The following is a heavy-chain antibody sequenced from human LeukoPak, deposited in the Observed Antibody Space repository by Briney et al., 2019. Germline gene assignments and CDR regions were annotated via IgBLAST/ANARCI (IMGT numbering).Heavy chain of an antibody. J-gene: IGHJ5*02. D-gene: IGHD3-9*01. V-gene: IGHV1-18*01. CDR1: GYTFTSYG. Sequence: ASVKVSCKASGYTFTSYGISWVRQAPGQGLEWMGWISAYNGNTNYAQKLQGRVTMTTDTSTSTAYMELRSLRSDDTAVYYCARGRHYDILTGYYVHWFDPWGQGTLVTVSS. CDR3: ARGRHYDILTGYYVHWFDP. CDR2: ISAYNGNT.